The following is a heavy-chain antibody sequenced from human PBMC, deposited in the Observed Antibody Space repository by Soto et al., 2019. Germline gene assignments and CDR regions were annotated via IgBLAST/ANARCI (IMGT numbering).Heavy chain of an antibody. J-gene: IGHJ4*02. CDR2: INAGNGNA. CDR3: ARNLMDYDILTGYYMESYFDH. Sequence: ASVKVSCKASGYTSTNYAMHWVRQAPGQRLEWMGWINAGNGNAKYSQKFQGRVTITRDTSASTAYMELSSLRSEDTAVYYCARNLMDYDILTGYYMESYFDHWGQGTLVTVSS. CDR1: GYTSTNYA. V-gene: IGHV1-3*01. D-gene: IGHD3-9*01.